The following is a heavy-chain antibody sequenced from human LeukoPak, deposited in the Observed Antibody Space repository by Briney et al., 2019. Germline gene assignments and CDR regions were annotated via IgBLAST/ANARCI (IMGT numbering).Heavy chain of an antibody. D-gene: IGHD7-27*01. CDR3: SGDPGDY. V-gene: IGHV3-7*04. Sequence: GGSLRLSCAASGFTFSSYWMSWVRQAPGKGLEWVANINQDGSEKYYVDSVKGRFTISRDNARNSLYLQMNSLGVDDTAVYFCSGDPGDYWGQGTLVSVSS. CDR2: INQDGSEK. CDR1: GFTFSSYW. J-gene: IGHJ4*02.